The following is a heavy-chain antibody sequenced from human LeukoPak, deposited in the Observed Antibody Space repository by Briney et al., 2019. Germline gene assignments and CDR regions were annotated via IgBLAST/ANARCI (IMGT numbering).Heavy chain of an antibody. J-gene: IGHJ4*02. CDR1: GFTFSSYA. CDR2: ISGSGGST. CDR3: AKWGLGYYYGSGSYYFDY. V-gene: IGHV3-23*01. Sequence: PGGSLRLSCVASGFTFSSYAMSWVRQAPGKGLEWVSAISGSGGSTYYADSVKGRFTISRDNSKNTLYLQMNSLRAEDTAVYYCAKWGLGYYYGSGSYYFDYWGQGTLVTVSS. D-gene: IGHD3-10*01.